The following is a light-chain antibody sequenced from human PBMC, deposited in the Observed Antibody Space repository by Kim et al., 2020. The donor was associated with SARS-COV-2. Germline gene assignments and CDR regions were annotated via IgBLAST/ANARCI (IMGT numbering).Light chain of an antibody. J-gene: IGLJ3*02. CDR1: RGRIASNY. V-gene: IGLV6-57*01. CDR3: QSYDSSNPYWV. CDR2: EDN. Sequence: VPISFTRIRGRIASNYVPWYQQRPGSSPTTVIYEDNQSPSGVPDRFSGSIDSSSNSASLTISGLKTEDEADYYCQSYDSSNPYWVFGGGTKLTVL.